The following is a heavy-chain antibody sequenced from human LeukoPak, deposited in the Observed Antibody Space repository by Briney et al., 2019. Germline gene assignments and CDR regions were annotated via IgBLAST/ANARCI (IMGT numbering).Heavy chain of an antibody. CDR2: ISGSGRTV. CDR1: GFIFNNYE. J-gene: IGHJ4*02. CDR3: ARGLNRALDY. V-gene: IGHV3-48*03. Sequence: PGGSLRLSCAASGFIFNNYEMNWVRQAPGKRLEWISYISGSGRTVYYADSVKGRFTISRDNTKNSLFLQMNSLRAEDTAIYYCARGLNRALDYWGQGTLVTVSS. D-gene: IGHD2/OR15-2a*01.